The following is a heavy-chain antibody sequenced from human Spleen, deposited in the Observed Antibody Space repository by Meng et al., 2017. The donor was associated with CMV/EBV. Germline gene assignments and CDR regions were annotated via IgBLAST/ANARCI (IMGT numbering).Heavy chain of an antibody. CDR1: GFGFSNYW. Sequence: LSCAASGFGFSNYWMHWVRQAPGKGLVWVSHIKTDGTSTTYADSVKGRFTVSRDNAKNALYLQMNGLRAEDTAVYYCASRVSTSFDYWGQGILVTVSS. V-gene: IGHV3-74*01. CDR3: ASRVSTSFDY. CDR2: IKTDGTST. D-gene: IGHD5/OR15-5a*01. J-gene: IGHJ4*02.